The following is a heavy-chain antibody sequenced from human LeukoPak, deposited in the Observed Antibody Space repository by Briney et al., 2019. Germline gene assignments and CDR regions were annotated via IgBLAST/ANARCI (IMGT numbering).Heavy chain of an antibody. CDR1: GYTFTGYY. V-gene: IGHV1-2*02. CDR2: INPNSGGT. D-gene: IGHD5-18*01. CDR3: ARGDTAMVTFDY. Sequence: ASVKVSCKASGYTFTGYYMHWVRQAPGQGLEWMGWINPNSGGTNYAQKFQGRVTMTRDASISTAYMELSRLRSDDTAVYYCARGDTAMVTFDYWGQGTLVTVSS. J-gene: IGHJ4*02.